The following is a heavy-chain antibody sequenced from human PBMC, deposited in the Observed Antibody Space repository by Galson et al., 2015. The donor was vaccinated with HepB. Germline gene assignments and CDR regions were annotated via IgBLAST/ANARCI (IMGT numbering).Heavy chain of an antibody. Sequence: SLRLSCAASGFTFSSYEMNWVRQAPGKGLEWVSYISSSGSTIYYADSVKGRFTISRDNAKNSLYLQMNSLRAEDTAVYYCARVTVVVPAAIDYWGQGTLVTVSS. V-gene: IGHV3-48*03. CDR3: ARVTVVVPAAIDY. CDR1: GFTFSSYE. CDR2: ISSSGSTI. D-gene: IGHD2-2*01. J-gene: IGHJ4*02.